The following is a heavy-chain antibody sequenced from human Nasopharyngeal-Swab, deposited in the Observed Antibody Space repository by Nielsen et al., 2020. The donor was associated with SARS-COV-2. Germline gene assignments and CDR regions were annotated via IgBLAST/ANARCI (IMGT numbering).Heavy chain of an antibody. Sequence: GGSLRLSCAASGFTFSIYGMNWVRQAPGKGLEWVAYTMYDGTYKNYADSVKGRFTISRDNSKNTLYLQMNSLRAEDTAVYYCAKEEQWLVHDWGQGTLVTVSS. D-gene: IGHD6-19*01. V-gene: IGHV3-30*02. CDR3: AKEEQWLVHD. J-gene: IGHJ4*02. CDR2: TMYDGTYK. CDR1: GFTFSIYG.